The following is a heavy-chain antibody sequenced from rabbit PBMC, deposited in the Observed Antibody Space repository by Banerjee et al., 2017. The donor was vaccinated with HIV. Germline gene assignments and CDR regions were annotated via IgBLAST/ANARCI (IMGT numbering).Heavy chain of an antibody. J-gene: IGHJ4*01. D-gene: IGHD4-1*01. CDR2: IYAGSSGST. V-gene: IGHV1S40*01. Sequence: QSLEESGGDLVKPGASLTLTCTASGFSFSSSYYMCWVRQAPGKGLEWIACIYAGSSGSTYYASWVNGRFTLSRENNQNTVSLQMASLTAADTATYFCAKSIGGAFNLWGPGTLVTV. CDR3: AKSIGGAFNL. CDR1: GFSFSSSYY.